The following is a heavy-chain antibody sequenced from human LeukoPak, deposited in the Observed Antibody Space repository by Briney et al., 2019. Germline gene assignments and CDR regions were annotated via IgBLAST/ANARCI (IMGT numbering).Heavy chain of an antibody. V-gene: IGHV1-8*03. D-gene: IGHD6-13*01. CDR2: MNPNSGNT. Sequence: EASVKASCKASGYTFTSYGINWVRQATGQGLEWMGWMNPNSGNTGYAQKFQGRVTITRNTSISTAYMELSSLRSEDTAVYYCARGAFDIAAAGTFDYWGQGTPVTVSS. CDR3: ARGAFDIAAAGTFDY. J-gene: IGHJ4*02. CDR1: GYTFTSYG.